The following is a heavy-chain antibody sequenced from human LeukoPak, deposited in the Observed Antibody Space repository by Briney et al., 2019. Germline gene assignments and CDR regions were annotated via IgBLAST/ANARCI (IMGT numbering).Heavy chain of an antibody. V-gene: IGHV3-23*01. J-gene: IGHJ5*02. CDR3: AKSQGSTTWYVWFDP. CDR1: GCTFSNYA. Sequence: PGGALRLSCAASGCTFSNYAMSWVRQAPGKGLEWVSTISGSDGSTYYADSVKGRFTISRDNSKNTLYLQTNSVRAEDTAVYYCAKSQGSTTWYVWFDPWGQGTLVTVSS. CDR2: ISGSDGST. D-gene: IGHD2-2*01.